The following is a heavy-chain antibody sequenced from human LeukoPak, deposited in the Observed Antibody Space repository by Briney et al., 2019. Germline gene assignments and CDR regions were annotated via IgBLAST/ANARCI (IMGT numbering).Heavy chain of an antibody. CDR3: AKDAYYYYDSSGNSDY. CDR2: IGGSGGST. D-gene: IGHD3-22*01. Sequence: GGSLRLSCAASGFTFNNYAMSWVRQAPGKGLEWVSAIGGSGGSTYYADSVKGRFTISRDNSKNTLYVQMNSLRAEDTAVYYCAKDAYYYYDSSGNSDYWGQGTLVTVSS. J-gene: IGHJ4*02. CDR1: GFTFNNYA. V-gene: IGHV3-23*01.